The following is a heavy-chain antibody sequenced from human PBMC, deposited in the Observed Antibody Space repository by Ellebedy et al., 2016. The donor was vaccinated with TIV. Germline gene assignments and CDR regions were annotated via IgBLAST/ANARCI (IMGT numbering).Heavy chain of an antibody. CDR1: GGSFSGYY. D-gene: IGHD6-19*01. CDR3: ATSGSGWYVDY. J-gene: IGHJ4*02. Sequence: MPSETLSLTCAVYGGSFSGYYWSRIRQPPGKGLEWIGEINHSGSTNYNPSLKSRVTISVDTSKNQFSLKLSSVTAADTAVYYCATSGSGWYVDYWGQGTLVTVSS. V-gene: IGHV4-34*01. CDR2: INHSGST.